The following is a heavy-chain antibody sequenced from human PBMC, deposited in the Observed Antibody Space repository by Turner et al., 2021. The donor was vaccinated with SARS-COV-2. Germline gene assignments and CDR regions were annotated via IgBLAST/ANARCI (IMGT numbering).Heavy chain of an antibody. V-gene: IGHV1-69*04. CDR3: ARINSGGFDY. CDR2: IIPILGIA. J-gene: IGHJ4*02. CDR1: GGTFSSYP. Sequence: QVQLVQSGAEVKKPGSSVKVSCKASGGTFSSYPISWVRQAPGQGLEWMGRIIPILGIANYAQKFQGRVTITAEKSTSTAYMELSSLRSEDTAVYYCARINSGGFDYWGQGTLVTVSS. D-gene: IGHD3-10*01.